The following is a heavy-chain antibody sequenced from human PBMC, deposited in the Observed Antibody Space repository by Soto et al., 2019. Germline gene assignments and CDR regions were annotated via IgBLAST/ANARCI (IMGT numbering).Heavy chain of an antibody. CDR1: GFTFSSYG. CDR2: IWYDGSNK. D-gene: IGHD3-10*01. Sequence: QVQLVESGGGVVQPGWSLRLSCAASGFTFSSYGMHWVRQAPGKGLEWVAVIWYDGSNKYYADSVKGRFTISRDNSKNTLYLQMNSLRAEDTAVYYCARDTTRAMLRIYYGMDVWGQGTTVTVSS. CDR3: ARDTTRAMLRIYYGMDV. J-gene: IGHJ6*02. V-gene: IGHV3-33*01.